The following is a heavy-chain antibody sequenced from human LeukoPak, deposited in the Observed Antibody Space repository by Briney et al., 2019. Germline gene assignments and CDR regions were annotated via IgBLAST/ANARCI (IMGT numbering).Heavy chain of an antibody. D-gene: IGHD5-18*01. CDR3: ANRGYRG. CDR1: GFTFSSYG. Sequence: PGGSLRLSCAASGFTFSSYGMHWVRQAPGKGLEWVAVISYDGSNKYYADSVKGRFTISGDNSKNTLYLQMNSLRAEDTAVYYCANRGYRGWGQGTLVTVSS. J-gene: IGHJ4*02. CDR2: ISYDGSNK. V-gene: IGHV3-30*18.